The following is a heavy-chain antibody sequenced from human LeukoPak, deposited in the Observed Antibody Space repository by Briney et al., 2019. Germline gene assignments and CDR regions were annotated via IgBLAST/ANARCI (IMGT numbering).Heavy chain of an antibody. V-gene: IGHV3-23*01. CDR2: ISGTGTNT. D-gene: IGHD3-16*01. J-gene: IGHJ3*01. CDR3: ARNNYDTIKAASDV. Sequence: GGSLRLSCVGSGFTFHNYVINWVRKAPGKGLQWVAAISGTGTNTFYADSVKGRFTISKDFSKNTLYLQMHGLRAEDTAVYYCARNNYDTIKAASDVWGQGTMVSVS. CDR1: GFTFHNYV.